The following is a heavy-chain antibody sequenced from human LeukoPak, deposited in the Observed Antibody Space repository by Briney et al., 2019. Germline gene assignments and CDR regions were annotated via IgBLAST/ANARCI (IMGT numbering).Heavy chain of an antibody. CDR1: GGTFSSYA. CDR2: IIPILGVA. CDR3: ARDTEYYYDSNGD. V-gene: IGHV1-69*04. D-gene: IGHD3-22*01. Sequence: SVKVSCKASGGTFSSYAISWVRQAPGQGLEWMGRIIPILGVANYAQKFQGRVTITADKSTSTAYMELSSLRSEDTAVYYCARDTEYYYDSNGDWGQGTLVTVSS. J-gene: IGHJ4*02.